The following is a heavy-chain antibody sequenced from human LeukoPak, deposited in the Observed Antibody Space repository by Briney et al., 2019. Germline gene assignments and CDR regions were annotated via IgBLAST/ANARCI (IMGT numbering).Heavy chain of an antibody. CDR1: GFSFSTYA. D-gene: IGHD6-6*01. V-gene: IGHV3-33*01. Sequence: AGGSLRLSCAAPGFSFSTYAMHWVRQAPGKGLEWVALIWYDGINKYYADSVKGRFTISRDNSKNTLFLQVNSLRAEDTAVYYCARDSSSAFDYWGQGTLVTVSS. J-gene: IGHJ4*02. CDR3: ARDSSSAFDY. CDR2: IWYDGINK.